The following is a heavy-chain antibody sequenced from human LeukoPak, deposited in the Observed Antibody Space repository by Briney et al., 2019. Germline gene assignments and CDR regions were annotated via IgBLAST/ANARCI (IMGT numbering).Heavy chain of an antibody. CDR1: GGTFSSYA. CDR2: IIPIFGTA. CDR3: ARGFRHGTIGY. V-gene: IGHV1-69*13. J-gene: IGHJ4*02. Sequence: SVKVSCKAPGGTFSSYAIGWVRQAPGQGLEWMGGIIPIFGTANYAQKFQGRVTITADESTSTAYVELSSLRSEDTAVYYCARGFRHGTIGYWGQGTLVTVSS.